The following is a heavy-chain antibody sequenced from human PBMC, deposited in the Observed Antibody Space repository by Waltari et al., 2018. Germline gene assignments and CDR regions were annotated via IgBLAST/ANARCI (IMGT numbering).Heavy chain of an antibody. Sequence: QVQLVQSGAEVTKPGASVKVSCKASGYTFPSYGISWVRQSPGQGIEWMGWISAYNGNTNNAQKLQGRVTMTTDTSASTAYMGLRSLRSDDTAVYYCARSVPNYDFWSGYYRYYYYYMDVWGKGTTVTVSS. J-gene: IGHJ6*03. V-gene: IGHV1-18*01. CDR1: GYTFPSYG. CDR3: ARSVPNYDFWSGYYRYYYYYMDV. D-gene: IGHD3-3*01. CDR2: ISAYNGNT.